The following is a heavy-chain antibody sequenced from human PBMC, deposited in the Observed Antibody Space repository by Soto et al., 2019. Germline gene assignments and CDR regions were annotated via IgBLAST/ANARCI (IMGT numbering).Heavy chain of an antibody. CDR3: ARAEGVPAADFNWFDP. V-gene: IGHV1-2*02. CDR2: INPNSGGT. CDR1: GYTFTDYY. Sequence: ASVKVSCKASGYTFTDYYMHWVRQAPGQGLEWMGWINPNSGGTNYAQKFQGRVTMTRDTSISTAYMELSRLRSDDTAVYYCARAEGVPAADFNWFDPWGQGTLVTVSS. J-gene: IGHJ5*02. D-gene: IGHD2-2*01.